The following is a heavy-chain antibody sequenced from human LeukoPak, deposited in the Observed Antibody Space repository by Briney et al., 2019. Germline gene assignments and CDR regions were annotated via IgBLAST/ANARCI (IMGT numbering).Heavy chain of an antibody. D-gene: IGHD6-13*01. CDR3: AKDQAAVDSSWQVWYYYYGMGV. CDR1: GFTFSSYG. V-gene: IGHV3-30*18. CDR2: ISYDGSNK. J-gene: IGHJ6*04. Sequence: PGGFLRLSCAAAGFTFSSYGMHWVRQAPGKGLEWVAVISYDGSNKYYADSMKGRFTISRDNSKNTLYLQMNSLRAEDTAVYYCAKDQAAVDSSWQVWYYYYGMGVWGKGTTVSVSS.